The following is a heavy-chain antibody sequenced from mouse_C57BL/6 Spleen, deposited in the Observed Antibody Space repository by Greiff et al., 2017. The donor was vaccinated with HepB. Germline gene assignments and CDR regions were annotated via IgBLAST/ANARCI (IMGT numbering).Heavy chain of an antibody. CDR2: IYPGDGDT. V-gene: IGHV1-82*01. D-gene: IGHD1-1*01. CDR1: GYAFSSSW. CDR3: ASPEITTVVAEAMDY. Sequence: VQLVESGPEPVKPGASVKISCKASGYAFSSSWMNWVKQRPGKGLEWIGRIYPGDGDTNYNGKFKGKATLTADKSSSTAYMQLSSLTSEDSAVYFCASPEITTVVAEAMDYWGQGTSVTVSS. J-gene: IGHJ4*01.